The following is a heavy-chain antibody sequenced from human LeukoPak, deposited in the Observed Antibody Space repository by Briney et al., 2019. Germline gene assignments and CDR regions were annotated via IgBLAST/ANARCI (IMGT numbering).Heavy chain of an antibody. J-gene: IGHJ4*02. CDR2: INPNSGGT. D-gene: IGHD3-22*01. V-gene: IGHV1-2*02. CDR3: ARGVITMISLSMDYFDY. Sequence: ASVKVSCKASGYTFTDYYIHWVRQAPGQGLEWMGWINPNSGGTNYAQKFQGRVTMTRDTSISTAYMELSRLRSDDTAVYYCARGVITMISLSMDYFDYWGQGTLVIVSS. CDR1: GYTFTDYY.